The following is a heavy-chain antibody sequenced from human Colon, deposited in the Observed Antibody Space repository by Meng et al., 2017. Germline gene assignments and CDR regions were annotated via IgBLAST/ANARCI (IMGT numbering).Heavy chain of an antibody. V-gene: IGHV3-13*01. Sequence: GESLKISCVASGFTFSGYDMHWVRQSTGETLEWVSGIGTEDDTHYSASVEGRFTISRQNARNSLELQMNSLRAGDTAVYYCARGSGINLGREAVGSFDSWGQGILVTVSS. CDR3: ARGSGINLGREAVGSFDS. D-gene: IGHD3-10*01. J-gene: IGHJ4*02. CDR1: GFTFSGYD. CDR2: IGTEDDT.